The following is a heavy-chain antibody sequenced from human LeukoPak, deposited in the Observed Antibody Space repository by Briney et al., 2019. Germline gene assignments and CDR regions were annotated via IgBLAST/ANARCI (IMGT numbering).Heavy chain of an antibody. CDR3: ARGGLAYCGGDCYPDPNFDY. V-gene: IGHV4-59*01. Sequence: SETLSLTCTVSGGSISSYYWSWIWQPPGKGLEWIGYIYYSGSTNYNPSLKSRVTISVDTSKNQFSLKLSSVTAADTAVYYCARGGLAYCGGDCYPDPNFDYWGQGTLVTVSS. CDR1: GGSISSYY. CDR2: IYYSGST. J-gene: IGHJ4*02. D-gene: IGHD2-21*02.